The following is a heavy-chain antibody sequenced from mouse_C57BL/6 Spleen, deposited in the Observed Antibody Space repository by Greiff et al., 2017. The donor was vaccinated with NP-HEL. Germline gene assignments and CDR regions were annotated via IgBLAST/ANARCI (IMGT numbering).Heavy chain of an antibody. V-gene: IGHV1-82*01. CDR2: IYPGDGDT. CDR1: GYAFSSSW. Sequence: VQLQQSGPELVKPGASVKISCKASGYAFSSSWMNWVKQRPGKGLEWIGRIYPGDGDTNYNGKFKGKATLTADKSSSTAYMQLSSLTSEDSAVYFCARDYYGSILDYWGQGTTLTVSS. CDR3: ARDYYGSILDY. D-gene: IGHD1-1*01. J-gene: IGHJ2*01.